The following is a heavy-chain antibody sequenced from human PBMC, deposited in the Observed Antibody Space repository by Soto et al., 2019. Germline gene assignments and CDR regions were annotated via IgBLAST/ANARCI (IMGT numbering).Heavy chain of an antibody. CDR1: GGTFSSYA. CDR2: IIPIFGTA. Sequence: SVKVSCKASGGTFSSYAISWVRQAPGQGLEWMGGIIPIFGTANYAQKFQGRVTITADESTSTAYMELSSLRSEDTALYYCARGVGRSYYNDAFDIWGQGTMVTVSS. V-gene: IGHV1-69*13. D-gene: IGHD3-10*01. J-gene: IGHJ3*02. CDR3: ARGVGRSYYNDAFDI.